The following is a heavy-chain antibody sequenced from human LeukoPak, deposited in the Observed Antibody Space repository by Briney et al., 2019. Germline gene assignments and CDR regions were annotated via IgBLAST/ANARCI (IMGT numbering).Heavy chain of an antibody. Sequence: HPGGSLRLSCAASGFTFSSYSMNWVRQAPGKGLEWVSYISSSSSTIYYADSVKGRFTISRDNAKNSLYLQMNSLRAEDTAVYYCASTLYLNWFDPWGQGTLVTVSS. CDR1: GFTFSSYS. CDR2: ISSSSSTI. V-gene: IGHV3-48*04. D-gene: IGHD2-8*01. CDR3: ASTLYLNWFDP. J-gene: IGHJ5*02.